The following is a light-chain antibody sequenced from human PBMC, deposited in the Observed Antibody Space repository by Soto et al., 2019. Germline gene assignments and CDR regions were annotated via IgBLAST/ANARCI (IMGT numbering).Light chain of an antibody. J-gene: IGKJ5*01. CDR3: QQYEDIPPT. CDR1: QDITNY. V-gene: IGKV1-33*01. Sequence: DIQMTQSPSSLTASVGDSVTITCQASQDITNYLNWYQHKPGKAPKLLIYDASNLEPGVPSRFSGRGSGRDFTFPISSLQPEDTATYYCQQYEDIPPTFGQGTRLDIK. CDR2: DAS.